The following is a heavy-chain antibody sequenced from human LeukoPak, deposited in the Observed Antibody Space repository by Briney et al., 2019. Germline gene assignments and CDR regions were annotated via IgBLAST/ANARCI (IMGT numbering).Heavy chain of an antibody. CDR1: ALVYRDYD. J-gene: IGHJ4*02. D-gene: IGHD5-12*01. CDR3: AKEFGSGDHSEGPEY. CDR2: VLYDGSNE. Sequence: GGTLRLSCAASALVYRDYDMHRLPQAPGKDLEGVVFVLYDGSNEYYAGSVNGRVTISRGNSKIELCLQMTSLRVEDTALYSCAKEFGSGDHSEGPEYWGLGTLVTVSS. V-gene: IGHV3-30*02.